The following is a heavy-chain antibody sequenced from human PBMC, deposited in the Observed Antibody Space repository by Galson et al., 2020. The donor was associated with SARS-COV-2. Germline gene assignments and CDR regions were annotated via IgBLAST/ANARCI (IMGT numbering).Heavy chain of an antibody. D-gene: IGHD3-10*01. CDR2: IKQDGSEK. V-gene: IGHV3-7*01. CDR1: GFTFSSYW. CDR3: AREFSNGDYYGSGSYDRYYYGMDV. Sequence: GESLKISCAASGFTFSSYWMSWVRQAPGKGLEWVANIKQDGSEKYYVDSVKGRFTISRDNAKNSLYLQMNSLRAEDTAVYYCAREFSNGDYYGSGSYDRYYYGMDVWGQGTTVTVSS. J-gene: IGHJ6*02.